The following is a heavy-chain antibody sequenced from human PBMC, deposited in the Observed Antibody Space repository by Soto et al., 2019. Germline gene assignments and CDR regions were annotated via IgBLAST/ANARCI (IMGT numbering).Heavy chain of an antibody. CDR3: ATNGIGDAPSAIDS. CDR1: GFTFTSYG. D-gene: IGHD2-21*01. J-gene: IGHJ4*02. V-gene: IGHV3-23*01. Sequence: PGGSLNLSCATSGFTFTSYGMSWVRQAPGKGLDWVSGISWSGRNTSYADSVKGRFTISRDNSKNTLFLQMNSLIVQEQASFVFATNGIGDAPSAIDSWGQGTLVTVSS. CDR2: ISWSGRNT.